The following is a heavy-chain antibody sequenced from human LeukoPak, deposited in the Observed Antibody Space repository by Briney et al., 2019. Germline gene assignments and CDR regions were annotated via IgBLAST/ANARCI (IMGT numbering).Heavy chain of an antibody. Sequence: SETLSLTCTVSGASVTSYYWSWIRQPPGKRLQWIGYISDSGSTNYNPSLKSRVTISLDTSKNQFSLKLTSVTAADTALYYCARFIAAAGTLDYWGQGTLVTVSS. V-gene: IGHV4-59*08. D-gene: IGHD6-13*01. J-gene: IGHJ4*02. CDR1: GASVTSYY. CDR2: ISDSGST. CDR3: ARFIAAAGTLDY.